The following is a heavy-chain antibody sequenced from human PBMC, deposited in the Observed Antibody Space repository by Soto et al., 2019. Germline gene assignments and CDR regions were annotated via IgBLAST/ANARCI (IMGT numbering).Heavy chain of an antibody. V-gene: IGHV4-34*01. CDR1: GGSFSGYY. D-gene: IGHD2-15*01. CDR2: INHSGST. Sequence: TSETLSLTCAVYGGSFSGYYWSWIRQPPGKGLEWIGEINHSGSTNYNPSLKSRVTISVDTSKNQFSLKLSSVTAADTAVYYCAREVGVAAKYYSYSMDVWGKGTTYTVPS. CDR3: AREVGVAAKYYSYSMDV. J-gene: IGHJ6*03.